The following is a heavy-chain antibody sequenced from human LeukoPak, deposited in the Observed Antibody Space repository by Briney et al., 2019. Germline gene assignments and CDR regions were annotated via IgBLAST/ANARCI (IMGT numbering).Heavy chain of an antibody. CDR2: IYHSGST. D-gene: IGHD3-10*01. V-gene: IGHV4-38-2*02. J-gene: IGHJ4*02. Sequence: SETLSLTCTVAGYSISSGYYWGWIRQPPGKGLDWIGSIYHSGSTYYNPSLKSRVTMSVDTSKNQFSPKLSSVTAADTAVYYCARVRLWFGDHLDDYWGQGTLVTVSS. CDR3: ARVRLWFGDHLDDY. CDR1: GYSISSGYY.